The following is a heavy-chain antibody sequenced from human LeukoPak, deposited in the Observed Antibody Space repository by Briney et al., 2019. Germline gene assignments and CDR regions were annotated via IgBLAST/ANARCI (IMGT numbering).Heavy chain of an antibody. CDR3: ARDSVVAATLSWLDP. CDR2: ISAYNGNT. J-gene: IGHJ5*02. CDR1: GYTFTGYY. D-gene: IGHD2-15*01. V-gene: IGHV1-18*04. Sequence: ASVKVSCKASGYTFTGYYMHWVRQAPGQGLEWMGWISAYNGNTNYAQKLQGRVTMTTDTSTSTAYMELRSLRSDDTAVYYCARDSVVAATLSWLDPWGQGTLVTVSS.